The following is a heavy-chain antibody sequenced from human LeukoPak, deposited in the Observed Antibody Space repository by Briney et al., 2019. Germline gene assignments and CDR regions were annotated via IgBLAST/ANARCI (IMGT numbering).Heavy chain of an antibody. CDR3: PRERAGVGSITMLRGVTTRKYNWFDP. CDR1: GGSFSGYY. V-gene: IGHV4-34*01. J-gene: IGHJ5*02. Sequence: SETLSLTCAVYGGSFSGYYWSWIRQPPGKGLEWIGEINHSGSTNYNPSPQSRVTISVDTSKNQFSLKLSSVTAADTAVYYCPRERAGVGSITMLRGVTTRKYNWFDPWGQGTLGTVSS. CDR2: INHSGST. D-gene: IGHD3-10*01.